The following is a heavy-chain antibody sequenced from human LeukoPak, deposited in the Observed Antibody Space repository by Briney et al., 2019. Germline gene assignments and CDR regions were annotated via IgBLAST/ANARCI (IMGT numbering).Heavy chain of an antibody. V-gene: IGHV3-30*04. Sequence: PGRSLRLSCAASGFTFSSYAMHWVRQAPGKGLEWVAVISYDGSNKYYADSVKGRFTISRDNSKNTLYLQMNSLRAEDTAVYYCARDRDSSAAVMDVGGQGTTVTVSS. J-gene: IGHJ6*02. D-gene: IGHD3-22*01. CDR2: ISYDGSNK. CDR1: GFTFSSYA. CDR3: ARDRDSSAAVMDV.